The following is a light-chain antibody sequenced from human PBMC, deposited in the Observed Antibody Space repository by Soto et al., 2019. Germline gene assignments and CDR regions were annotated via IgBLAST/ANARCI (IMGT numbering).Light chain of an antibody. CDR1: QDIGYF. Sequence: DIQMTQSPSSLSASVGDRVTITCRASQDIGYFLTWYQQRPGKAPKLIIYSASSLVSGVPSRFSGSGSGTEFTLTIINLQPEDVATYYCQKYDSAPFTFGPGTRVEIK. CDR2: SAS. J-gene: IGKJ3*01. V-gene: IGKV1-27*01. CDR3: QKYDSAPFT.